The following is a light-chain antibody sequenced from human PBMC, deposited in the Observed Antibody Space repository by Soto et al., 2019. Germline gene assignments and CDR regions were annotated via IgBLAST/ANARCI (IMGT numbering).Light chain of an antibody. CDR1: QSVLYSSNNKNY. Sequence: DIVMTQSPDSLAVSLGERATINCKSSQSVLYSSNNKNYLAWYQQRPGQPPKLLIYWAPTRESGVPDRFSGSESGTDFTLTITSLQAEDVAVYYCQEYESTPPTFGQGTKLEIK. CDR3: QEYESTPPT. CDR2: WAP. J-gene: IGKJ2*01. V-gene: IGKV4-1*01.